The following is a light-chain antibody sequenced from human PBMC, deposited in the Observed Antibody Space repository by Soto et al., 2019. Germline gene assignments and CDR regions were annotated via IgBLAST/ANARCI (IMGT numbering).Light chain of an antibody. V-gene: IGKV1-5*01. Sequence: DIQMTQSPSTLSASVGDRVTITCRASQSISSWLAWYQQKPGKAPKLLIYDASSLESGVPSRFSGSGSGTEFTLTISSMQNDDFATYYCQQYNSFIWTFGRGTKVDIK. CDR2: DAS. CDR1: QSISSW. CDR3: QQYNSFIWT. J-gene: IGKJ1*01.